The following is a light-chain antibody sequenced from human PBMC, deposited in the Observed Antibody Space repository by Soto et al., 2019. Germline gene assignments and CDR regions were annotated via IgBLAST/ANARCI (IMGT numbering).Light chain of an antibody. Sequence: NFMLTQPHSVSESPGKTVTISCTRSSGSVASNHVQWYQQRPGSAPTTLIYENNQRPSGVPDRFFGSVDSSSNSASLTISGLKTEDEADYYCQSYDSNNVVFGGGTKLTVL. V-gene: IGLV6-57*04. J-gene: IGLJ3*02. CDR3: QSYDSNNVV. CDR2: ENN. CDR1: SGSVASNH.